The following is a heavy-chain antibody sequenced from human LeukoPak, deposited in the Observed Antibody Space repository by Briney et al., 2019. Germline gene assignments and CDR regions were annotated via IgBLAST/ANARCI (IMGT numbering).Heavy chain of an antibody. CDR1: GYTFTSYD. V-gene: IGHV1-8*01. CDR3: ARGPPYPFMVTYYYGMDV. D-gene: IGHD2-21*02. Sequence: ASVKVSCKASGYTFTSYDINWVRQATGQGLEWMGWMNPNSGNTGYAQKFQGRVTMTRNTSISTAYMELSSLRSEDTAVYYCARGPPYPFMVTYYYGMDVWGQGTTVTVSS. CDR2: MNPNSGNT. J-gene: IGHJ6*02.